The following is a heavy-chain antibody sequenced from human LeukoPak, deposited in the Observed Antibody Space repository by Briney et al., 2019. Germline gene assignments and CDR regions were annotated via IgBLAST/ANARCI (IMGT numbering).Heavy chain of an antibody. CDR3: ARDLFGDDYGDSRAGY. CDR2: ISSSSSYT. J-gene: IGHJ4*02. V-gene: IGHV3-11*06. CDR1: GFTFSDYY. Sequence: PGGSLRLSCAASGFTFSDYYMSWIRQAPGKGLEWVSYISSSSSYTNYADSVKGRFTISRDNAKNSLCLQMNSLRAEDTAVYYCARDLFGDDYGDSRAGYWGQGTLVTVSS. D-gene: IGHD4-17*01.